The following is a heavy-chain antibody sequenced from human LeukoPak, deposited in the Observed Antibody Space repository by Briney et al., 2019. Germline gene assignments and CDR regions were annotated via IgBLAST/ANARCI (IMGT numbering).Heavy chain of an antibody. CDR1: GASMSSNY. V-gene: IGHV4-59*12. Sequence: SETLSLTCNVSGASMSSNYWSWIRQPPGKGLEWIGYIYHSGNTNYSPSLKSRVTISVDTSKNQFSLKLNSVTAADTAVYYCARLYDSFRAFDIWGQGTIITVSS. J-gene: IGHJ3*02. CDR2: IYHSGNT. CDR3: ARLYDSFRAFDI. D-gene: IGHD2-8*01.